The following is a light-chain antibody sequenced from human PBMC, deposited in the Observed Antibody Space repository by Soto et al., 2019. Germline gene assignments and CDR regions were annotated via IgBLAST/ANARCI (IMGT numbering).Light chain of an antibody. CDR2: KVS. CDR1: QSPVHSDGNTN. J-gene: IGKJ1*01. Sequence: VVMTQSPRSLPVTLGQPASISCRSSQSPVHSDGNTNFNEFHQRPGQSPRRLIYKVSNWDSGFPDRASGSGSGTDFTLKISRVEAEDVGIYHCMQGKNWPPWTFGQGTKVEIK. V-gene: IGKV2-30*02. CDR3: MQGKNWPPWT.